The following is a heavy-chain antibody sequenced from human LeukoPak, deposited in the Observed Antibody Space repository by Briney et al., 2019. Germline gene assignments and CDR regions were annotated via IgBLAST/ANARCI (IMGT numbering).Heavy chain of an antibody. V-gene: IGHV1-18*01. CDR3: ASDIGLDQQYGSGDY. CDR2: ISAYNGNT. J-gene: IGHJ4*02. Sequence: ASVKVSCKASGYTFTSYGISWVRQAPGQGLEWMGWISAYNGNTNYAQKLQGRVTMTTDTSTSTAYMELRSLRSDDTAVYYCASDIGLDQQYGSGDYWGQGTLVTVSS. CDR1: GYTFTSYG. D-gene: IGHD3-10*01.